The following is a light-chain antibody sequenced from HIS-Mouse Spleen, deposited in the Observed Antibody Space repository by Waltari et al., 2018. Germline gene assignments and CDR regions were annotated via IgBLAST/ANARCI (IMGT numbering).Light chain of an antibody. CDR2: SNN. CDR3: AAWDDSLNGNYV. CDR1: SSNIGRNT. J-gene: IGLJ1*01. Sequence: QSVLTQPPSASGTPGQRVTISCSGSSSNIGRNTVYWYQQLPATAPNLLISSNNHRPSGVPDRFSGSKSSTSASLAISGLQSEDEADYYCAAWDDSLNGNYVFGTGTKVTVL. V-gene: IGLV1-44*01.